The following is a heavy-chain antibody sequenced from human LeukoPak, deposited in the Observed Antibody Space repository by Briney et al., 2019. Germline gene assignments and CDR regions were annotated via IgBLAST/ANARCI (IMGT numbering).Heavy chain of an antibody. Sequence: ASVKVSCKASGYTFTGYYMHWVRQAPGQGLEWMGGIIPIFGTANYAQKFQGRVTITADKSTSTAYMELSSLRSEDTAVYYCARDCPNIVATISGGSLFDYWGQGTLVTVSS. CDR1: GYTFTGYY. CDR2: IIPIFGTA. J-gene: IGHJ4*02. V-gene: IGHV1-69*06. D-gene: IGHD5-12*01. CDR3: ARDCPNIVATISGGSLFDY.